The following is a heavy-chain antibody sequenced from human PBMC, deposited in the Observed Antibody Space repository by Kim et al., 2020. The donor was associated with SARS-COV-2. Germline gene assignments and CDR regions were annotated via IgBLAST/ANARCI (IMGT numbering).Heavy chain of an antibody. J-gene: IGHJ4*02. D-gene: IGHD2-21*02. CDR1: GFTFTSSA. CDR2: IVVGSGNT. Sequence: SVKVSCKASGFTFTSSAVQWVRQARGQRLEWIGWIVVGSGNTNYAQKFQERVTITRDMSTSTAYMELSSLRSEDTAVYYCAAACVFGGDCYWGFDYWGQGTLVTVSS. CDR3: AAACVFGGDCYWGFDY. V-gene: IGHV1-58*01.